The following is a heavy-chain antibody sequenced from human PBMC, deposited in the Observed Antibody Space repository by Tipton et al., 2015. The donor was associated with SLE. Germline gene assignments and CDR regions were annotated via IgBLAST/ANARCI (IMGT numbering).Heavy chain of an antibody. CDR2: IYHSGST. J-gene: IGHJ4*02. CDR1: GGSFSGYY. Sequence: TLSLTCAVYGGSFSGYYWSWIRQPPGKGLEWIGEIYHSGSTNYNPSLKSRVTISVDKSKNQFSLKLSSVTAADTAVYYCARGSYYGSGSYIDYWGQGTLVTVSS. D-gene: IGHD3-10*01. CDR3: ARGSYYGSGSYIDY. V-gene: IGHV4-34*01.